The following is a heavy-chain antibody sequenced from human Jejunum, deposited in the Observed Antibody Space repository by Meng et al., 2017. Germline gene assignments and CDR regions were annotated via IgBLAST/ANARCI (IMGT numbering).Heavy chain of an antibody. J-gene: IGHJ4*02. V-gene: IGHV3-23*04. Sequence: EGQLVESGGGLVQPGGSLRVSCAASGFIFSSYAMSWVRQASGKGLEWVSAITGSGGTTYYADSVKGRFTISRDNSKNTLYLQMNSLRAEDTAVYYCAKADSSGYYYDYWGQGILVTVSS. CDR2: ITGSGGTT. D-gene: IGHD3-22*01. CDR3: AKADSSGYYYDY. CDR1: GFIFSSYA.